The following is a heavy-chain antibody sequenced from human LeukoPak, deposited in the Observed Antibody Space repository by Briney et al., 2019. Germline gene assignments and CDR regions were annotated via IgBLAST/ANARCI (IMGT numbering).Heavy chain of an antibody. CDR3: ARDNGLTIFGVVIFNWFDP. V-gene: IGHV4-59*12. CDR2: IYYSGST. J-gene: IGHJ5*02. Sequence: SETLSLTCTVSGGSISSYYWSWIRQPPGKGLEWIGYIYYSGSTNYNPSLKSRVTMSVDTSKNQFSLKLSSVTAADTAVYYCARDNGLTIFGVVIFNWFDPWGQGTLVTVSS. D-gene: IGHD3-3*01. CDR1: GGSISSYY.